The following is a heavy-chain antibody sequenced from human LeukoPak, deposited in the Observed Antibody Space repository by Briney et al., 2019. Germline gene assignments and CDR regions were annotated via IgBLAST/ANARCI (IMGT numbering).Heavy chain of an antibody. Sequence: PGGSLRLSCAASGFSFSAYDMSWVRQAPGKGLEWVSAISASGGSTYTVDSVKGRITISSDNSKNTLYLEVNSLRADDTAVYYCAKDASSGTYYDYWGRGTLVTVSS. CDR3: AKDASSGTYYDY. CDR1: GFSFSAYD. CDR2: ISASGGST. J-gene: IGHJ4*02. D-gene: IGHD1-26*01. V-gene: IGHV3-23*01.